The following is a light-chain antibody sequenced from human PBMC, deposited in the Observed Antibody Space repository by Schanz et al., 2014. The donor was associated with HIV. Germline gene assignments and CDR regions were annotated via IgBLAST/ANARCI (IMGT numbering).Light chain of an antibody. CDR1: SSDVGGYYY. J-gene: IGLJ2*01. CDR2: EVS. V-gene: IGLV2-8*01. CDR3: SSYAGSNNLVV. Sequence: QSALTQPPSASGSPGQSVNISCTGTSSDVGGYYYVSWYQQHPGKAPKLMIYEVSKRPSGVPDRFSGSKSGNTASLTVSGLQDEDEADYYCSSYAGSNNLVVFGGGTKLTVV.